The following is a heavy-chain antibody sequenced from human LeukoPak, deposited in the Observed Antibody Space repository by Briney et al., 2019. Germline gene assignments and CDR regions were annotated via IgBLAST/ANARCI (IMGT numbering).Heavy chain of an antibody. V-gene: IGHV2-70*11. Sequence: SGPALVKPTETLTLTCTFSGSSLSTSGMCVSWIRQPPGKALQWLARIDWDDDKYYSTSLETRLTISKDTSKNQVVLTMTKMDPVDTATYYCARMTAGYSSGWFAFDIWGQGTMVTVSS. CDR3: ARMTAGYSSGWFAFDI. J-gene: IGHJ3*02. D-gene: IGHD6-19*01. CDR1: GSSLSTSGMC. CDR2: IDWDDDK.